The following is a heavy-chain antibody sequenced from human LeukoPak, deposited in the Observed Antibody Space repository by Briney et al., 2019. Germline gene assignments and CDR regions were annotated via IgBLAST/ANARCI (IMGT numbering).Heavy chain of an antibody. D-gene: IGHD6-6*01. CDR2: ITGGSSYI. CDR1: GFTFSTSY. J-gene: IGHJ4*02. CDR3: ASGFSSSPYFDY. Sequence: PEGSLRLSCAASGFTFSTSYMNWVRQAPGKGLEWVSLITGGSSYIYYTDSVKGRFTISRDNAKNSLFLQMNSLRDEDTAVYYCASGFSSSPYFDYWGQGTLVTVSS. V-gene: IGHV3-21*01.